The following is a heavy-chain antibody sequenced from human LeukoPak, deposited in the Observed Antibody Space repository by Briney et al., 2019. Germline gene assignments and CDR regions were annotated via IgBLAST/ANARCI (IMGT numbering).Heavy chain of an antibody. CDR3: ARGGFYYYYYMDV. D-gene: IGHD6-25*01. Sequence: GASVKVSCKASGYTFTRYYIHWVRQAPGQGLEWMGTINPGGGSTSYAQKFQGRLTVTRDMSTSTVYMELSSLGSEDTAVYYCARGGFYYYYYMDVWGKGTTVTISS. J-gene: IGHJ6*03. CDR2: INPGGGST. V-gene: IGHV1-46*01. CDR1: GYTFTRYY.